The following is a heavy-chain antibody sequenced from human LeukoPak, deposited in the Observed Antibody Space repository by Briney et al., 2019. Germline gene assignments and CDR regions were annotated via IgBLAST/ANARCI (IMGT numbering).Heavy chain of an antibody. Sequence: GPTLVKPTQTLTLTCTFSGFSLSTSGVGVGWIRQPPGKALEWLALIYWNDDKRNSPSLKSRLTITKDTSKNQVVLTMTNMDPVDTATYYCARIHTGWNDAGFDYWGQGTLVTVSS. J-gene: IGHJ4*02. CDR3: ARIHTGWNDAGFDY. V-gene: IGHV2-5*01. CDR2: IYWNDDK. D-gene: IGHD1-1*01. CDR1: GFSLSTSGVG.